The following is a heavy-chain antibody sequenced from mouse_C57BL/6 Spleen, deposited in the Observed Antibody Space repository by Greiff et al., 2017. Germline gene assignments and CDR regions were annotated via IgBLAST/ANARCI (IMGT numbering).Heavy chain of an antibody. CDR1: GHNFTSYW. CDR3: ARYYGSRRWYFDV. D-gene: IGHD1-1*01. CDR2: INPSNGGP. Sequence: QVQLQQPGTELVKPGASVKLSCKASGHNFTSYWMHWVKQRPGQGLEWIGNINPSNGGPNYNEKFKSKATLPVDKSSSTAYMQLSSLTSDDSAVYYCARYYGSRRWYFDVWGTGTTVTVSS. V-gene: IGHV1-53*01. J-gene: IGHJ1*03.